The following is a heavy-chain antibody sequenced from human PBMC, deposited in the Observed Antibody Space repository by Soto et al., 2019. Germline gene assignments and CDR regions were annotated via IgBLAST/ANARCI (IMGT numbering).Heavy chain of an antibody. V-gene: IGHV4-4*02. CDR1: GGSISSSNW. J-gene: IGHJ6*02. CDR2: IYHSGST. Sequence: PSETLSLTCAVSGGSISSSNWWSWVRQPPGKGLEWIGEIYHSGSTNYNPSLKSRVTISVDKSKNQFSLKLSSVTAADTAVYYCARRGQTRDSPYVMDVWGQGTTVTVSS. D-gene: IGHD3-22*01. CDR3: ARRGQTRDSPYVMDV.